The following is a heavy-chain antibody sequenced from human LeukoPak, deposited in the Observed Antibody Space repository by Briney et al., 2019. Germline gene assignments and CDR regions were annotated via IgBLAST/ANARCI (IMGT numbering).Heavy chain of an antibody. V-gene: IGHV4-59*01. Sequence: SETLSLTCSVSGSSITGFHWGWIRQPPGKGLEWIGYIQASGSTKHNPSLKSRVTISIDTSKAQFSLHVHSVSAADTAMYYCARLDSCGADSCIDSWGQGNLVIVSS. CDR1: GSSITGFH. J-gene: IGHJ4*02. CDR2: IQASGST. CDR3: ARLDSCGADSCIDS. D-gene: IGHD2-21*01.